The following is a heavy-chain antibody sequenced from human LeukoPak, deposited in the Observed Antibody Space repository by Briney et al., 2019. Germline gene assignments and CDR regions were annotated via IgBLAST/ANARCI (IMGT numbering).Heavy chain of an antibody. V-gene: IGHV4-39*07. CDR1: GGSISSSSYY. Sequence: SETPSLTCTVSGGSISSSSYYWGWIRQPPGKGLEWIGSIYYSGSTYYNPSLKSRVTISVDTSKNQFSLKLSSVTAADTAVYYCARSELGIPRFDYWGQGTLVTVSS. CDR2: IYYSGST. D-gene: IGHD7-27*01. J-gene: IGHJ4*02. CDR3: ARSELGIPRFDY.